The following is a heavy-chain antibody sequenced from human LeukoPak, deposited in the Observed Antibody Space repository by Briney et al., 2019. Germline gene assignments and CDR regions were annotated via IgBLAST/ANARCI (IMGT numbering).Heavy chain of an antibody. CDR3: ARVRGSSGSYEYYHYMDV. CDR1: GRSISYFY. J-gene: IGHJ6*03. CDR2: IYTSGST. D-gene: IGHD1-26*01. V-gene: IGHV4-4*07. Sequence: SETLSLTCTVSGRSISYFYWSWIRQPAGKGLEWIGRIYTSGSTNYNPSLKTRVTMSVETSKKQFSPKLSSVTAADTAVYYCARVRGSSGSYEYYHYMDVWGKGTTVTISS.